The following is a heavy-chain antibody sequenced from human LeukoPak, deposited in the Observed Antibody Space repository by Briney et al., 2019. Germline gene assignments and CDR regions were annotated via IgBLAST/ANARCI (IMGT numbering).Heavy chain of an antibody. Sequence: GGSPRLSCAASGFTFSNAWMSWVRQAPGKGLEWVGHINSKTDGGTTDYAAPVKGRFAISRDDSKNTLYLQMNSLKTEDTAVYYCTTGTWIQLWLADSWGQGTLVTVSS. CDR3: TTGTWIQLWLADS. D-gene: IGHD5-18*01. CDR1: GFTFSNAW. CDR2: INSKTDGGTT. V-gene: IGHV3-15*01. J-gene: IGHJ4*02.